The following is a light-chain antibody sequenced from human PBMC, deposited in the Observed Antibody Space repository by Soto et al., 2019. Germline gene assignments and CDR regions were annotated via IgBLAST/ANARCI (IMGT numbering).Light chain of an antibody. V-gene: IGLV1-40*01. J-gene: IGLJ1*01. CDR2: GTT. Sequence: QSVLTQTPSVSGAPGQRVTISCTGRSSNIGAGSDVHWYQHLPGTAPKLLIYGTTNRPSGVPDRFSGSKSGISASLAITGLQAEDEADYYCHSYESSLSASVFGAGTKVTVL. CDR3: HSYESSLSASV. CDR1: SSNIGAGSD.